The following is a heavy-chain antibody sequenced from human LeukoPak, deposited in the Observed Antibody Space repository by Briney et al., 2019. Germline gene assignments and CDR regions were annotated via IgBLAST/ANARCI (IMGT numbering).Heavy chain of an antibody. CDR1: GFTFSNYA. CDR3: AKGSSFSYYYGMDV. V-gene: IGHV3-23*01. CDR2: ISGSGGST. Sequence: GGSLRLSCAASGFTFSNYAMSGVRQAPGKGLEWVSDISGSGGSTYYADSVKGRFTISRDNSKNTLYLQMNSLRADDTAVYYCAKGSSFSYYYGMDVWGQGTTVTVSS. D-gene: IGHD6-6*01. J-gene: IGHJ6*02.